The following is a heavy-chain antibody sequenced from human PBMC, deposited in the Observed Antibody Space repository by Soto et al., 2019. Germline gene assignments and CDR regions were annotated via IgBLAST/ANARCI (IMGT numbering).Heavy chain of an antibody. Sequence: GSLRLSGAASGCTYSSYPMSWVRPAPGKGLDWVSAIIGSGGSTYYADSVKGRFTISRDNSKNTLYLQMNSLRAEDTAVYYCAKDGRSGYYFYCGMDVWGQGTTVTVSS. V-gene: IGHV3-23*01. CDR3: AKDGRSGYYFYCGMDV. D-gene: IGHD3-3*01. CDR2: IIGSGGST. CDR1: GCTYSSYP. J-gene: IGHJ6*02.